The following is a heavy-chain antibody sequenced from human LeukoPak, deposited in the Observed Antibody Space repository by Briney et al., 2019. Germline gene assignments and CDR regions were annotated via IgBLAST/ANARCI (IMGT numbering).Heavy chain of an antibody. CDR1: GDSISNYY. V-gene: IGHV4-59*01. J-gene: IGHJ5*02. Sequence: PSETLSLTCTVSGDSISNYYWSWIRQPPGKRLEWIGNIYYSGSTNYNPSLKRRVTISVDTSMNQFSLKLSSVTAADTAVYYCARDYDWFDPWGQGTLVTVSS. CDR2: IYYSGST. D-gene: IGHD3-16*01. CDR3: ARDYDWFDP.